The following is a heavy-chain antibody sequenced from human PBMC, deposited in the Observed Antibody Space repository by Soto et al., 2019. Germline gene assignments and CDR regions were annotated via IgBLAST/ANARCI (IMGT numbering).Heavy chain of an antibody. CDR3: VRDYCSSGTCYFHP. Sequence: QVQLVQSGAEVKKPGASVKVSCRASGYTFSRFRIHWVRQAPGQGFEWMGIINPNDGSTTYAQKFQGRVNMTSDTSATTVEMELTGLRFEDAAVYFCVRDYCSSGTCYFHPGGPGTLVTVSS. V-gene: IGHV1-46*01. D-gene: IGHD2-15*01. J-gene: IGHJ1*01. CDR1: GYTFSRFR. CDR2: INPNDGST.